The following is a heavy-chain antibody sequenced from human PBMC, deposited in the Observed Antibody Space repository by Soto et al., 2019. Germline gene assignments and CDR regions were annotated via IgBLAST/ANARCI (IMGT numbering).Heavy chain of an antibody. CDR1: GFTFSSYG. V-gene: IGHV3-33*01. D-gene: IGHD1-20*01. Sequence: QVQLVESGGGVVQPGRSLRLSCAASGFTFSSYGMHWVRQAPGKGLEWVAVIWYDGSNKYYADSVKGRFTISRDNSKNTLYVQMNSLRAEDTAVYYCAREMGDRYNWNGPDAFDIWGQGTMVTVSS. CDR3: AREMGDRYNWNGPDAFDI. CDR2: IWYDGSNK. J-gene: IGHJ3*02.